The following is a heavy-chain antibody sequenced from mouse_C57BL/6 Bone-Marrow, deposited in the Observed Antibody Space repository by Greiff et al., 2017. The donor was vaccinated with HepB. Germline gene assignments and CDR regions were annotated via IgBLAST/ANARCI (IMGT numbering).Heavy chain of an antibody. D-gene: IGHD1-1*01. CDR1: GFTFSSYA. CDR2: ISDGGSYT. Sequence: EVMLVESGGGLVKPGGSLKLSCAASGFTFSSYAMSWVRQTPEKRLEWVATISDGGSYTYYPDNVKGRFTISRDNAKNNLYLQMSHLKSEDTATYYCARDQGYYGSSHWYFDVWGTGTTVTVSS. CDR3: ARDQGYYGSSHWYFDV. V-gene: IGHV5-4*01. J-gene: IGHJ1*03.